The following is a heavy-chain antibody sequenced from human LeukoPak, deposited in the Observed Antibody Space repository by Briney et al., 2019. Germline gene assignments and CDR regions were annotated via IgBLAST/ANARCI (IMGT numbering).Heavy chain of an antibody. V-gene: IGHV4-59*01. D-gene: IGHD6-19*01. CDR1: GGSISSYY. J-gene: IGHJ4*02. CDR3: AREVAGTRFDY. CDR2: IYYSGST. Sequence: SETLSLTCTVSGGSISSYYWSWIRQPPGKGLEWIGYIYYSGSTDYNPSLKSRVTISVDTSKNQFSLKLSSVAAADTAVYYCAREVAGTRFDYWGQGTLVTVSS.